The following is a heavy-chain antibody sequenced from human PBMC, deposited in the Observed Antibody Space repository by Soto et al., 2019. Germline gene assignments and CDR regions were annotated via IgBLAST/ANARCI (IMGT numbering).Heavy chain of an antibody. CDR2: INHSGST. CDR3: ARLPDSGSYFNY. V-gene: IGHV4-34*01. Sequence: RQHPGKGLEWIGEINHSGSTNYNPSLKSRVTISADTSKNQFSLKLSSVTAADTAVYYCARLPDSGSYFNYWGQGTLVTVSS. J-gene: IGHJ4*02. D-gene: IGHD1-26*01.